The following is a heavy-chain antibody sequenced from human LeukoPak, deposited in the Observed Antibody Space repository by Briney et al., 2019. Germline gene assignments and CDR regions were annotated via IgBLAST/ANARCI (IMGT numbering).Heavy chain of an antibody. CDR3: ARHGGRYSHSIDS. CDR2: IYLGDSDV. D-gene: IGHD1-26*01. V-gene: IGHV5-51*01. CDR1: GYSFTNSW. J-gene: IGHJ4*02. Sequence: GESLKISCQGSGYSFTNSWIGWVRQMPGKGLEWMGIIYLGDSDVRYSPSFQGQVTISADKSISSAYLQWSSLKVSDTAMYYCARHGGRYSHSIDSWGQGTLVTVSS.